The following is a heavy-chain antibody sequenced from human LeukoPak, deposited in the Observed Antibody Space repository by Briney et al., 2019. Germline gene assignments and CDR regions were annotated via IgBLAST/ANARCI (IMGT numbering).Heavy chain of an antibody. D-gene: IGHD2-8*01. CDR3: AKDRCSNGIGCYYYYMDV. V-gene: IGHV3-30*02. CDR2: IRSDGSNK. J-gene: IGHJ6*03. Sequence: GGSLRLSCAGSGFSFSSYGMHWVRQAPGKGLEWMAFIRSDGSNKYYADSVKGRFTIFRDNSKNILYLQMNSLRAEDTAVYYCAKDRCSNGIGCYYYYMDVWGKGTTVTISS. CDR1: GFSFSSYG.